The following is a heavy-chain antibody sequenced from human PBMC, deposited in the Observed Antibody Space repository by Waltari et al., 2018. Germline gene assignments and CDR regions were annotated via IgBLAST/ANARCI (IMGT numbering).Heavy chain of an antibody. CDR3: ARDLGLLTGTKPGYYYMDV. Sequence: QVQLVQSGAAVKKPGASVKVSCKASGYTFTSYYMHWVRQAPGQGLEWMGIINPSGCSTSYAQKFQGRVTMTRDTSTSTVYMELSSLRSEDTAVYYCARDLGLLTGTKPGYYYMDVWGKGTTVTVSS. CDR2: INPSGCST. J-gene: IGHJ6*03. D-gene: IGHD1-20*01. V-gene: IGHV1-46*01. CDR1: GYTFTSYY.